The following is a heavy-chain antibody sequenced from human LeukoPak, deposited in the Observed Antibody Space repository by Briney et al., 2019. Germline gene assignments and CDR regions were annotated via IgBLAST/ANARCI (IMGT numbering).Heavy chain of an antibody. V-gene: IGHV4-59*01. Sequence: PSETLTLTCTVSPASINGYYWSWIRQPPGKGPEWIGYIYSGGSTKYNPSLKSRVTISVDTSKNQFSLKLSSVTAADTAFYYCARARVGYCNSSSCYAIPFDYWGQGTLVTVSS. CDR1: PASINGYY. J-gene: IGHJ4*02. D-gene: IGHD2-2*01. CDR2: IYSGGST. CDR3: ARARVGYCNSSSCYAIPFDY.